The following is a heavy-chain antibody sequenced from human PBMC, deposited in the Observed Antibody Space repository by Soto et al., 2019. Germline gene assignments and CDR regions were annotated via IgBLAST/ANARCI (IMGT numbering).Heavy chain of an antibody. D-gene: IGHD4-17*01. CDR3: AREGGDYERGAFDI. Sequence: PGGSLRLSCAASGFTFSSYSMNWVRQAPGKGLEWVSSISSSSSYIYYADSVKGRFTISRDNAKNSLYLQMNSLRAEDAAVYYCAREGGDYERGAFDIWGQGTMVTVSS. J-gene: IGHJ3*02. CDR1: GFTFSSYS. CDR2: ISSSSSYI. V-gene: IGHV3-21*01.